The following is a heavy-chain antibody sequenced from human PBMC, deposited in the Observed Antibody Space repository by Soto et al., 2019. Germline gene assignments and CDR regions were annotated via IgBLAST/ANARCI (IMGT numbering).Heavy chain of an antibody. Sequence: GGSLRLPCAVSGFSFSDYAMSWVRQAPGRGLEWVSVISDSGGYTKYADSVKGRFTISRDNSRNTLYLQVNSLRAEDTAVYYCAKDAAVGSSAPDAFDIWGQGTLVTVSS. J-gene: IGHJ3*02. CDR2: ISDSGGYT. D-gene: IGHD2-2*01. CDR3: AKDAAVGSSAPDAFDI. V-gene: IGHV3-23*01. CDR1: GFSFSDYA.